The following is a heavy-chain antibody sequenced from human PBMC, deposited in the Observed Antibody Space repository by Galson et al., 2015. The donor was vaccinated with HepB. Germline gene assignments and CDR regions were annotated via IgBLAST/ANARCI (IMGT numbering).Heavy chain of an antibody. CDR3: ARQEVSYYFDY. Sequence: SVKVSCKASGYTFTSYYMHWVRQAPGQGLEWMGIINPSGGSTSYAQKFQGRVTMTRDTSASTVYMELSSLRSEDTAVYYCARQEVSYYFDYWGQGTLVTVSS. V-gene: IGHV1-46*03. J-gene: IGHJ4*02. CDR2: INPSGGST. D-gene: IGHD2-8*01. CDR1: GYTFTSYY.